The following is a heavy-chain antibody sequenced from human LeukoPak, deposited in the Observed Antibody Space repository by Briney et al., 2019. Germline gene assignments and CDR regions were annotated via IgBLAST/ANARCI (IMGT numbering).Heavy chain of an antibody. CDR1: GGSISSSSYY. Sequence: SETLSLTCTVSGGSISSSSYYWGWLRQPPGKGLEWIGNIYYSGNTYYNPSLKSRATISVDTSMNQFSLKLNSVTAADTAVYYCAREPAGWGQGTLVTVSS. CDR2: IYYSGNT. CDR3: AREPAG. D-gene: IGHD1-14*01. J-gene: IGHJ4*02. V-gene: IGHV4-39*07.